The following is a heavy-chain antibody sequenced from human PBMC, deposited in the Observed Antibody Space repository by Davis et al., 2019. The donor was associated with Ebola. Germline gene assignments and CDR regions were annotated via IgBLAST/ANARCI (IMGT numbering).Heavy chain of an antibody. J-gene: IGHJ4*02. CDR3: ARHRSGWSLLFDY. D-gene: IGHD6-19*01. Sequence: MPSETLSLTCGVSGGSMKSYYWSWIRQSPGKGLEWIGYIYYTGGTNYSPSLRSRVTLSVDTSKNQFSLRLSSVTAADTAVYYCARHRSGWSLLFDYWGQGTLVTVS. CDR2: IYYTGGT. CDR1: GGSMKSYY. V-gene: IGHV4-59*01.